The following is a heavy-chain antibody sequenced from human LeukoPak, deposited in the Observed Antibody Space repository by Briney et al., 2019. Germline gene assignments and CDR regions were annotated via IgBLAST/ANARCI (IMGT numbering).Heavy chain of an antibody. CDR3: ARDLEVRGVIIPLNWFDP. V-gene: IGHV4-31*03. D-gene: IGHD3-10*01. CDR1: GGSISSGGYY. CDR2: IYYSGST. J-gene: IGHJ5*02. Sequence: SETLSLTCTVSGGSISSGGYYWSWIRQHPGKGLEWIGYIYYSGSTYYNPPLKSRVTISVDTSKNQFSLKLSSVTAADTAVYYCARDLEVRGVIIPLNWFDPWGQGTLVTVSS.